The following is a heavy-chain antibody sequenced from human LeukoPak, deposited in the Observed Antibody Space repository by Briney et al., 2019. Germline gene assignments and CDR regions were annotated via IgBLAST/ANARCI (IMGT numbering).Heavy chain of an antibody. CDR3: TRDRWDLDVVVEGTVETCLDY. J-gene: IGHJ4*02. Sequence: GGSLRLSCAASGFTFSDYYMIWIREAPGKGLEWISYISSSGSSIYYANSVRGRFTISRDNAKNSLYLQMNSLRDEDTAVYYLTRDRWDLDVVVEGTVETCLDYWGQGTLVPVSS. D-gene: IGHD1-14*01. V-gene: IGHV3-11*01. CDR2: ISSSGSSI. CDR1: GFTFSDYY.